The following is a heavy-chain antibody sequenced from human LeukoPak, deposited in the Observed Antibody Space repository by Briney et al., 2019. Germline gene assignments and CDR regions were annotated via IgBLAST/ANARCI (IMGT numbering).Heavy chain of an antibody. V-gene: IGHV1-18*01. D-gene: IGHD6-19*01. CDR1: GFTFTRYG. J-gene: IGHJ4*02. CDR2: ISAYNGDT. Sequence: ASVKVSCKASGFTFTRYGISWVRQAPGQGLEWMGWISAYNGDTNYAQNFQGRVTMTTDTSTSTAYMELRSLRSDDTAVYYCARDPSNTSGRYAYFGYWGQGTLVTVSS. CDR3: ARDPSNTSGRYAYFGY.